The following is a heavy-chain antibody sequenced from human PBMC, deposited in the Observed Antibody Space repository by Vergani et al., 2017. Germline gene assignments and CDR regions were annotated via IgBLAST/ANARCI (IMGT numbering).Heavy chain of an antibody. V-gene: IGHV4-31*03. CDR1: GGSISSGGYY. CDR3: ARAPVDSGYDWHFDY. CDR2: IYYSGST. Sequence: QVQLQESGPGLVKPSQTLSLTCTVSGGSISSGGYYWSWIRQHPGKGLEWIGYIYYSGSTYYHPSLKSRVTISVDTSKNQFSLKLSSVTAADTAVYYCARAPVDSGYDWHFDYWGQGTLVTVSS. D-gene: IGHD5-12*01. J-gene: IGHJ4*02.